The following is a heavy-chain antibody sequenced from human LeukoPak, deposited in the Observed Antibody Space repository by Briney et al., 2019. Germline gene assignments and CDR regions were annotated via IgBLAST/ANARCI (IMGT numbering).Heavy chain of an antibody. CDR1: GFTFSRFP. CDR3: ARDYPADH. Sequence: GRPLRLSCAASGFTFSRFPMHWVRQAPGKGLEWVALISSDGSDKKYADSVKGRFTISRDNSKNTLYLQMHSLRVEDTAVYYCARDYPADHWGQGTLVTVSS. CDR2: ISSDGSDK. V-gene: IGHV3-30-3*01. J-gene: IGHJ4*02.